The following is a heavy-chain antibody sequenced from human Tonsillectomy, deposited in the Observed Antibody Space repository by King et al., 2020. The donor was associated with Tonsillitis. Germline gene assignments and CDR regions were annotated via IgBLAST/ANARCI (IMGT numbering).Heavy chain of an antibody. V-gene: IGHV3-33*08. J-gene: IGHJ3*02. CDR3: VRDLYDSSGYNAFDI. CDR1: GFTFSNYG. D-gene: IGHD3-22*01. Sequence: QLVQSGGGVVQPGRSLRLSCAASGFTFSNYGMHWVRQAPGKGLEWVAVTWSDGRNKYYADSVKGRFTISRDNSKNTLYLQMNSLRAEDTAVYYCVRDLYDSSGYNAFDIWGQGTMVTVSS. CDR2: TWSDGRNK.